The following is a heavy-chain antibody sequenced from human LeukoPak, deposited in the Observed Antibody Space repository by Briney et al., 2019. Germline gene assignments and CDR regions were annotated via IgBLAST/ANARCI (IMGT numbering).Heavy chain of an antibody. CDR1: GYTFTSYH. D-gene: IGHD6-19*01. Sequence: GASVKVSCKASGYTFTSYHMHWVRQAPGQGLEWMGIINPSGGSTSYAQKFQGRVTMTRDTSTSTVYMELSSLRSEDTAVYYCARLGDHSSGWWTSVEDYWGQGTLVTVSS. V-gene: IGHV1-46*01. CDR3: ARLGDHSSGWWTSVEDY. CDR2: INPSGGST. J-gene: IGHJ4*02.